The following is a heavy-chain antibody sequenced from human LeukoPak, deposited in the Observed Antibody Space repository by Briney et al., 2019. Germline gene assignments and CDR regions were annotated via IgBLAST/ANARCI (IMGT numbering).Heavy chain of an antibody. CDR3: ARGASSDYGSYYYYYMDV. CDR1: GGTFSSYA. V-gene: IGHV1-69*05. D-gene: IGHD4-17*01. Sequence: SVKVSCKASGGTFSSYAISWVRQAPGQGLEWMGGIIPIFGTANYAQKFQGRVTITTDESTSTAYMELSSLRSEDTAVYYCARGASSDYGSYYYYYMDVWGKGTTVTVSS. J-gene: IGHJ6*03. CDR2: IIPIFGTA.